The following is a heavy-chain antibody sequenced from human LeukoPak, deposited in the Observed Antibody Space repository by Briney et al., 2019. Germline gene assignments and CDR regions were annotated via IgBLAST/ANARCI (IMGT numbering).Heavy chain of an antibody. Sequence: PGGSLRLSCAASGFTFSSYAMSWVRQAPGKGLEWVSAISGSGGSTYYADSVKGRFTISRDNSKNTLYLQMNSLRAEDMAVYFCAKVRPDGSGNYYNQYYFDYWGQGTLVTVSS. CDR2: ISGSGGST. CDR1: GFTFSSYA. J-gene: IGHJ4*02. D-gene: IGHD3-10*01. CDR3: AKVRPDGSGNYYNQYYFDY. V-gene: IGHV3-23*01.